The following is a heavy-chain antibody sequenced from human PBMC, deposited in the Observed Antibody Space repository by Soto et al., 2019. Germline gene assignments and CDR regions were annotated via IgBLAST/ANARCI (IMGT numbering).Heavy chain of an antibody. CDR2: IYYSGST. CDR1: GGSFSGYY. V-gene: IGHV4-59*01. Sequence: PPGTLSLTSTVSGGSFSGYYWSWIRQPPGKGLEWIGYIYYSGSTNYNPSLKSRVTISVDTSKNQFSLKLSSVTAADTAVYYCARGNDFWRRHLDPWGQGTLVTGSS. D-gene: IGHD3-3*01. J-gene: IGHJ5*02. CDR3: ARGNDFWRRHLDP.